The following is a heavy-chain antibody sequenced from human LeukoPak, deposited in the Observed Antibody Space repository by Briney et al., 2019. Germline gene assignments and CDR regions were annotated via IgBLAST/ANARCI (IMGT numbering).Heavy chain of an antibody. Sequence: SETLSLTCTVSSGSISGSYWSWIRQPPGKGLEWIGYISYRGSTNYNPSLKSRVTISLDTSKNQFSLRLSSVTAADTAVYYCARGILSGYYFDSWGQGSLVTVSS. CDR1: SGSISGSY. J-gene: IGHJ4*02. CDR2: ISYRGST. D-gene: IGHD2-15*01. V-gene: IGHV4-59*08. CDR3: ARGILSGYYFDS.